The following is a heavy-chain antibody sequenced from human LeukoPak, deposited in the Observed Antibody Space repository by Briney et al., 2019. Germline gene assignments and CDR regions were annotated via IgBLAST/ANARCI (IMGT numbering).Heavy chain of an antibody. V-gene: IGHV3-7*01. CDR3: ARVDIVATISKYYFDY. CDR1: GFTVSSNH. CDR2: IKQDGSEK. D-gene: IGHD5-12*01. J-gene: IGHJ4*02. Sequence: PGGSLRLSCAASGFTVSSNHMSWVRQAPGKGLEWVANIKQDGSEKYYVDSVKGRFTISRDNAKNSLYLQMNSLRAEDTAVYYCARVDIVATISKYYFDYWGQGTLVTVSS.